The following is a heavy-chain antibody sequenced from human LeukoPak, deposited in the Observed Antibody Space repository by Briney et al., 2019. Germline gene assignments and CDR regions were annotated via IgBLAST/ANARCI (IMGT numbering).Heavy chain of an antibody. CDR3: ARSLAATSGFDI. J-gene: IGHJ3*02. V-gene: IGHV1-18*01. D-gene: IGHD1-26*01. CDR1: GYIFGSYG. CDR2: INTDEDET. Sequence: ASVKVSCKASGYIFGSYGIARVRQAPGQGFEWLGWINTDEDETAYSDKFQGRVSMTTDTPTTTATMELRGLASDDTAVYYCARSLAATSGFDIWGQGTWVTVS.